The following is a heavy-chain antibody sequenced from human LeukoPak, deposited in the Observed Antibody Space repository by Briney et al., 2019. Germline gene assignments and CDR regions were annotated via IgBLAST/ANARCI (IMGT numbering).Heavy chain of an antibody. J-gene: IGHJ4*02. Sequence: SETLSLTCTVSGVSISSGGYYWSWIRQHPGKGLEWIGYIYYSGSTYYNPSLKSRVTISVDTSKNQFSLKLSSVTAADTAVYYCARDYYSSIEGSYFDYWGQGTLVTVSS. V-gene: IGHV4-31*03. CDR2: IYYSGST. CDR1: GVSISSGGYY. CDR3: ARDYYSSIEGSYFDY. D-gene: IGHD6-13*01.